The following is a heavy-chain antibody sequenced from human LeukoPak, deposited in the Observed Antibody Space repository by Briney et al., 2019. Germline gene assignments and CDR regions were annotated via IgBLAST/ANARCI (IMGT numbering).Heavy chain of an antibody. D-gene: IGHD3-10*01. Sequence: SQTLSLTCAISGDTVSSNSAAWIWIRQSPSRGLEWLGRTYYRSKWYTEYAVSVKSRITINPDTSKNQFSLQLSSVNPEDTAVYYCAGLGSGSNHWGQGTLVTVSS. CDR2: TYYRSKWYT. J-gene: IGHJ5*02. CDR3: AGLGSGSNH. CDR1: GDTVSSNSAA. V-gene: IGHV6-1*01.